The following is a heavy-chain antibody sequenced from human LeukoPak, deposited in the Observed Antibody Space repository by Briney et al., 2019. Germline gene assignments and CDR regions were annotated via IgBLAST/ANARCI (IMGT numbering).Heavy chain of an antibody. J-gene: IGHJ4*02. Sequence: GGSLRLSCAASGFTFSSYAMSWVRQAPGKGLEWVSAISGSGGSTYYADSVKGRFTISRDNSKNTLYLQMNSLRAEDTGVYYCAKDSAPYSNYKVQFDYWGQGTLVTVSS. CDR3: AKDSAPYSNYKVQFDY. D-gene: IGHD4-11*01. CDR1: GFTFSSYA. V-gene: IGHV3-23*01. CDR2: ISGSGGST.